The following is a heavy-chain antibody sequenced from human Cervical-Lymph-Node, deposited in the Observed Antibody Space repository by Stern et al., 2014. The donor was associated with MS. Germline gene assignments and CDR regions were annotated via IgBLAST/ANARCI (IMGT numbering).Heavy chain of an antibody. V-gene: IGHV4-39*01. CDR2: IHYTGST. Sequence: VQLVESGPGLVKPSETLSLTCTVSGGSISNSDYYWGWVRQPPGKGLEWIATIHYTGSTHYSPSLQSRVIISVDTSTSQFSLQLSSVTAADTAVYFCARHRRRHLFDTWGQGALVTVSS. CDR1: GGSISNSDYY. CDR3: ARHRRRHLFDT. J-gene: IGHJ4*02.